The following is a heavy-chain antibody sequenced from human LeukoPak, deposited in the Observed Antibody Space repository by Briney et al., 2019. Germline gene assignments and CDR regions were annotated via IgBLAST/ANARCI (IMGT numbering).Heavy chain of an antibody. Sequence: GASVKVSCKASGYTFTNYGISWVRQAPGQGLEWMGWISVYNGNTNYAQELQGRVTMTTDTSTNTAYMELRSLRSDDTAVYYCARRRIAAGTDAFDIWGQGTMVTVSS. CDR1: GYTFTNYG. V-gene: IGHV1-18*01. CDR2: ISVYNGNT. D-gene: IGHD6-13*01. CDR3: ARRRIAAGTDAFDI. J-gene: IGHJ3*02.